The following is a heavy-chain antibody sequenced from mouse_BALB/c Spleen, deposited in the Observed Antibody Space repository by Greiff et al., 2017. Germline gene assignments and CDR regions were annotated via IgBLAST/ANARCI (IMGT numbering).Heavy chain of an antibody. CDR1: GYTFTSYY. J-gene: IGHJ3*01. CDR3: TRGYYGNPAWFAY. V-gene: IGHV1S81*02. CDR2: INPSNGGT. Sequence: QVQLQQSGPELVKPGASVKLSCKASGYTFTSYYMYWVKQRPGQGLEWIGGINPSNGGTNFNEKFKSKATLTVDKSSSTAYMQLSSLTSEDSAVYYCTRGYYGNPAWFAYWGQGTLVTVSA. D-gene: IGHD2-1*01.